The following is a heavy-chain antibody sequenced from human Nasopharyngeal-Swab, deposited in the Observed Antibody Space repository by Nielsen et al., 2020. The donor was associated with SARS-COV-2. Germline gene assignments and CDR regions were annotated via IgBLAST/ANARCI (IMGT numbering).Heavy chain of an antibody. CDR3: ARDRRSIVLMVYAIRKGSWFDP. J-gene: IGHJ5*02. CDR2: IYHSGST. V-gene: IGHV4-38-2*02. Sequence: SETLSLTCVVSGGSISSYYWGWIRQPPGKGLEWIGSIYHSGSTYYNPSLKSRVPISVDTSKNQFSLKLSSVTAADTAVYYCARDRRSIVLMVYAIRKGSWFDPWGQGTLVTVSS. D-gene: IGHD2-8*01. CDR1: GGSISSYY.